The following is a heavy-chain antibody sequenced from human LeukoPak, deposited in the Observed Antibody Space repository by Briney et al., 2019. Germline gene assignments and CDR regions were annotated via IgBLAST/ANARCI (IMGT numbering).Heavy chain of an antibody. V-gene: IGHV3-30-3*01. Sequence: GRSLRLSCAASGFTFSSYAMHWVRQAPGKGLEWVAVISYDGSNKYYADSVKGRFTISRDNSKNTLYLQMNSLRAEDTAVYYCARDSPKVCGLQAIFGVVGSGGTFDYWGQGTLVTVSS. CDR1: GFTFSSYA. CDR3: ARDSPKVCGLQAIFGVVGSGGTFDY. CDR2: ISYDGSNK. J-gene: IGHJ4*02. D-gene: IGHD3-3*01.